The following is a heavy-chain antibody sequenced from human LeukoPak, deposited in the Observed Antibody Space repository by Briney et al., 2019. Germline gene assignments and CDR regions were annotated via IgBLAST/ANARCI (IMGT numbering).Heavy chain of an antibody. CDR3: AKGYRDSTSSYYYYGMDV. V-gene: IGHV3-21*01. CDR1: GFTFSNYN. CDR2: ISSSSTYI. D-gene: IGHD6-6*01. Sequence: PGGSLRLSCAASGFTFSNYNMNWVRQAPGKGLEWVSSISSSSTYIYYADSVKGRFTISRDNSKNTLYLQMNSLRAEDKAVYYCAKGYRDSTSSYYYYGMDVWGQGTTVTVSS. J-gene: IGHJ6*02.